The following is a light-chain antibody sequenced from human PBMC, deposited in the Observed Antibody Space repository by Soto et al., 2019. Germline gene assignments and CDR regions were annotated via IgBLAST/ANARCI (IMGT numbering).Light chain of an antibody. V-gene: IGKV1-6*01. CDR2: AAS. Sequence: AIQMTQSPSSLSASVGDRVTITCRSRQGIRNDLGWYQQKPGKAPKLLIYAASSLQSGVPSRFSGSGSGTDFNLTISSLKPEDFATYYCLQDYNDPWTFGQGTKVEIK. CDR1: QGIRND. J-gene: IGKJ1*01. CDR3: LQDYNDPWT.